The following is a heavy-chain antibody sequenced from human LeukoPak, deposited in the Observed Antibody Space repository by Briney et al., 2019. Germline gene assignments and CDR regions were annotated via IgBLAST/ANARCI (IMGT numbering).Heavy chain of an antibody. D-gene: IGHD2-2*01. J-gene: IGHJ5*02. CDR1: GYSFTSYW. CDR2: IYPGDSDT. Sequence: GESLKFSCKGSGYSFTSYWIGWVRQMPGKGLEWMGIIYPGDSDTRYSPSFQGQVTISADKSISTAYLQWSSLKASDTAMYYCARLEDIVVVPAQFDPWGQGTLVTVSS. CDR3: ARLEDIVVVPAQFDP. V-gene: IGHV5-51*01.